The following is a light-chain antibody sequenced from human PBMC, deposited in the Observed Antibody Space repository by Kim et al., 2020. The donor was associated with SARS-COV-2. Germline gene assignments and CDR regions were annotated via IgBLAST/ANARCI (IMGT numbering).Light chain of an antibody. CDR2: DVS. CDR3: NSYTSISTWV. Sequence: QSALTQPASVSGSPGQSITISCTGTSSDVGGYNYVSWYQQHPGQAPKLLIYDVSKRPSGVSNRFSGSKSANTASLTISGLQAEDEADYYCNSYTSISTWVFGGGTQLTVL. J-gene: IGLJ3*02. CDR1: SSDVGGYNY. V-gene: IGLV2-14*03.